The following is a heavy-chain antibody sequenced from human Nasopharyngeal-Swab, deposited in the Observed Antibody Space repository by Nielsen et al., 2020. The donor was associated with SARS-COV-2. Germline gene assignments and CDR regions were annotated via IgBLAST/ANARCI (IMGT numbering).Heavy chain of an antibody. Sequence: SETLSLTCTVSGGSISSGSYYWSWIRQPAGKGLEWIGRIYTSGSTNYNPSLKSRVTISVETSKNQFSLKLSSVTAADTAVYYCARKRGYSYGYYDYWGQGTLVTVSS. CDR3: ARKRGYSYGYYDY. J-gene: IGHJ4*02. CDR1: GGSISSGSYY. D-gene: IGHD5-18*01. V-gene: IGHV4-61*02. CDR2: IYTSGST.